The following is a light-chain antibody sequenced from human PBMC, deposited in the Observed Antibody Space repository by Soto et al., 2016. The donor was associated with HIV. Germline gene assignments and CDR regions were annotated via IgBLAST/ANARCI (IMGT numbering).Light chain of an antibody. J-gene: IGLJ3*02. CDR1: NIGSES. Sequence: SYELTQPPSVSVAPGETARIPCGGSNIGSESVHWYQKKSGQAPVLVVFDDTDRPSGIPERFSGSNSGNTATLTITRVEAGDEADYYCQVWDSSSDHPVFGGGTKLTV. V-gene: IGLV3-21*01. CDR3: QVWDSSSDHPV. CDR2: DDT.